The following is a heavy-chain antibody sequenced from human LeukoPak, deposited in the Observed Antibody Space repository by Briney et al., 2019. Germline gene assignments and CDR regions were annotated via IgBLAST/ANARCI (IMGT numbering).Heavy chain of an antibody. D-gene: IGHD6-19*01. V-gene: IGHV3-11*01. CDR1: GFTFNDYH. Sequence: PGGSLRLSCAASGFTFNDYHMNRIRQAPGKGLEWIAYISPGGDDIYFADSVRGRLTLSRDNAKNSLYLQMSSLTAEDTAVYYCASGRDIEVAGPGGYFDHWGQGNLVTVSS. J-gene: IGHJ4*02. CDR2: ISPGGDDI. CDR3: ASGRDIEVAGPGGYFDH.